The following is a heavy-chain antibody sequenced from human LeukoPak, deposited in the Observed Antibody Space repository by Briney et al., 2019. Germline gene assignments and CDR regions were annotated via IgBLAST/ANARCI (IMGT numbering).Heavy chain of an antibody. CDR1: GGTNISYY. CDR2: IYYSGST. CDR3: ARHAATVTTSSLRFDP. J-gene: IGHJ5*02. Sequence: PSETLSLTCTVSGGTNISYYWPWLRQPPGKGLEGIGYIYYSGSTNYNPSLKSRVTISVDTSKNQFSLKLSSVTAADTAVYYCARHAATVTTSSLRFDPWGQGTLVTVSS. D-gene: IGHD4-17*01. V-gene: IGHV4-59*08.